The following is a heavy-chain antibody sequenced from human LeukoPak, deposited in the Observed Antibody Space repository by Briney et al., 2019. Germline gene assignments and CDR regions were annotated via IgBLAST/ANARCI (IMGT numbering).Heavy chain of an antibody. Sequence: ASVKVSCKASGGTFSSYAISWVRQAPGQGLEWMGGIIPIFGTVNYAQKFQGRVTITADKSTSTAYMELSSLRSEDTAVYYCARGYYDILTGYYTEGYYGMDVWGKGTTVTVSS. CDR2: IIPIFGTV. CDR3: ARGYYDILTGYYTEGYYGMDV. D-gene: IGHD3-9*01. V-gene: IGHV1-69*06. CDR1: GGTFSSYA. J-gene: IGHJ6*04.